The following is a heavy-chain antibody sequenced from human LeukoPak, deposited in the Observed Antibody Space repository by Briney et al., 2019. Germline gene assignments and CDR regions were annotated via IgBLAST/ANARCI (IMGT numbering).Heavy chain of an antibody. CDR2: INPNSGGT. D-gene: IGHD2-21*02. Sequence: ASVKVSCKASGYTFTGYYMHWVRQAPGQGLEWMGWINPNSGGTNYAQKFQGRVTMTRDTSISTAYMELSRLRSDDTAVYYCARSAYCDGDCYFSPMGAFDIWGQGTMVTVSS. CDR3: ARSAYCDGDCYFSPMGAFDI. V-gene: IGHV1-2*02. J-gene: IGHJ3*02. CDR1: GYTFTGYY.